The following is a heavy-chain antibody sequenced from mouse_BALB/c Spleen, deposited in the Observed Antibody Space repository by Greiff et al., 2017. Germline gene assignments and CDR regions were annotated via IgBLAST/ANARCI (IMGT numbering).Heavy chain of an antibody. CDR3: AREANYYGSSPYWYFDV. J-gene: IGHJ1*01. CDR2: IWAGGST. Sequence: QVQLQQSGPGLVAPSQSLSITCTVSGFSLPSYGVHWVRQPPGKGLEWLGVIWAGGSTNYNSALMSRLSISKDNSKSQVFLKMNSLQTDDTAMYYCAREANYYGSSPYWYFDVWGAGTTVTVSS. V-gene: IGHV2-9*02. CDR1: GFSLPSYG. D-gene: IGHD1-1*01.